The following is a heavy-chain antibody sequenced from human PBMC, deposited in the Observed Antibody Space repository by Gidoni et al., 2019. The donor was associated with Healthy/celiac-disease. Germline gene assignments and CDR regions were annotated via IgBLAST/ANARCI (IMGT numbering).Heavy chain of an antibody. D-gene: IGHD2-2*01. Sequence: EVQLVESAGGLVQPGGSLSLSCAASGFTFGNAWMSWVRQAPGKGLEWVCRIKSKTDGGTTDYAAPVKGRFTISRDDSKNTLYLQMNSLKTEDTAVYYCTTPVDCSSTSCSPYYYYYIDVWGKGTTVTVSS. J-gene: IGHJ6*03. CDR2: IKSKTDGGTT. CDR1: GFTFGNAW. V-gene: IGHV3-15*01. CDR3: TTPVDCSSTSCSPYYYYYIDV.